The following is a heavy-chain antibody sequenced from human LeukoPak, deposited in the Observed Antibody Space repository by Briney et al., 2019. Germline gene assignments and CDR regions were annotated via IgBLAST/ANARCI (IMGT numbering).Heavy chain of an antibody. D-gene: IGHD3-9*01. J-gene: IGHJ4*02. V-gene: IGHV4-59*01. CDR2: IYYSGSI. CDR3: ARADYDILTGYKRGYSYGYYDY. CDR1: GGSINTYY. Sequence: SETLSLTCTVSGGSINTYYWSWIRQPPGKGLEWIGYIYYSGSINYNPSLKSRVTISVDTSKNQFSLKLSSVTAADTAVYYCARADYDILTGYKRGYSYGYYDYWGQGTLVTVSS.